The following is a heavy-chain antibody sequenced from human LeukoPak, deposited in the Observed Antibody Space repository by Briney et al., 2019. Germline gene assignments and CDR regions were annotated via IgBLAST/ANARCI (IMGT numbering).Heavy chain of an antibody. CDR1: GGSISNYY. J-gene: IGHJ6*03. D-gene: IGHD2-15*01. CDR2: IYYSGST. Sequence: SETLSLTCIVSGGSISNYYWSWIRQPPGKGLEWIGYIYYSGSTNYNPSLKSRVTISIDTSKNQFSLKLRFVTAADTAVYYCARVRCSGGSCPYYYYYYYMDVWGKGTTVTVSS. V-gene: IGHV4-59*12. CDR3: ARVRCSGGSCPYYYYYYYMDV.